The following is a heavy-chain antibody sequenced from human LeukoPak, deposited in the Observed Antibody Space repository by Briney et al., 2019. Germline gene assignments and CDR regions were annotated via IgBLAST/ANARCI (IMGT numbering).Heavy chain of an antibody. V-gene: IGHV3-21*01. J-gene: IGHJ4*02. Sequence: GGSLRLSCAASGFTFSNYAISWVRQAPGKGLEWVSFISSSSIYIYYTDSVRGRFTISRDNAKNSLYLEMNSLRAEDTAVYYCARGDRLGAALLASFDYWGQGTLVTVSS. CDR1: GFTFSNYA. CDR3: ARGDRLGAALLASFDY. CDR2: ISSSSIYI. D-gene: IGHD3-16*01.